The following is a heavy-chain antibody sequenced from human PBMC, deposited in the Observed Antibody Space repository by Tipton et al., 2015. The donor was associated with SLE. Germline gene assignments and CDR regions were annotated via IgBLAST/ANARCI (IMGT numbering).Heavy chain of an antibody. D-gene: IGHD3-9*01. Sequence: TLSLTCTVSGGSISRYYWSWIRQPPGKGLEWIGYMSNSGGANYNPSLGSRVTMSLDTSKNQFSLKLSSVTAADTAVYFCARAVRYAKDYWGQGTLVTVSS. CDR3: ARAVRYAKDY. CDR1: GGSISRYY. V-gene: IGHV4-59*01. CDR2: MSNSGGA. J-gene: IGHJ4*02.